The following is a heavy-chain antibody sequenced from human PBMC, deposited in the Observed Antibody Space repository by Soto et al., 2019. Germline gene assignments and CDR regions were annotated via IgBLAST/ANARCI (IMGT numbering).Heavy chain of an antibody. CDR3: ARIRYYDYVWGSYRPAYFDY. D-gene: IGHD3-16*02. CDR1: GYTFTSYG. V-gene: IGHV1-18*04. J-gene: IGHJ4*02. CDR2: ISAYNGNT. Sequence: QVQLVQSGAEVKKPGASVKVSCKASGYTFTSYGISWVRQAPGQGLEWMGWISAYNGNTNYAQKLQGRVTMTTDTSTSTAYMELRSLRSDDTAVYYCARIRYYDYVWGSYRPAYFDYWRQETLVTVSS.